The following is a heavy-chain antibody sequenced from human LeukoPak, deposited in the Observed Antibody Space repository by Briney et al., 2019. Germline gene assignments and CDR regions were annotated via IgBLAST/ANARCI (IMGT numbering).Heavy chain of an antibody. D-gene: IGHD5-18*01. CDR2: IYSVGST. V-gene: IGHV3-66*02. Sequence: GESLRHSCAAPALTLWDNYMTRVPQAPGKGLQWVSLIYSVGSTYSADSVKGRVTICRDNSKNTLYLEMNSLRAEDTAVYYCARDRRRNSYGGNLQYYYMDVWGKGTTVTVSS. J-gene: IGHJ6*03. CDR3: ARDRRRNSYGGNLQYYYMDV. CDR1: ALTLWDNY.